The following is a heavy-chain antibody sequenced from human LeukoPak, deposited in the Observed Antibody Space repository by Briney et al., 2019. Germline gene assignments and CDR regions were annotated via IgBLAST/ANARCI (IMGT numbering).Heavy chain of an antibody. J-gene: IGHJ4*02. Sequence: GGSLRLSCAASGFTFNSYSMKWVRQAPGKGLEWVSYISSSSYTIYYADSMKGRFTISRDNGKNSLYLQMNSLRDEDTAIYYCARGPAAAIDYWGQGTLVTVSS. CDR2: ISSSSYTI. CDR3: ARGPAAAIDY. D-gene: IGHD2-2*01. CDR1: GFTFNSYS. V-gene: IGHV3-48*02.